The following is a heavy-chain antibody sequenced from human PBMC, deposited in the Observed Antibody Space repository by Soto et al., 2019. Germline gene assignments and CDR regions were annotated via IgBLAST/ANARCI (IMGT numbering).Heavy chain of an antibody. CDR1: GFTFDDYA. J-gene: IGHJ6*03. Sequence: GGSLRLSCAASGFTFDDYAMHWVRQAPGKGLEWVSGISWNSGSIGYADSVKGRFTISRDNAKNSLYLQMNSLRAEDTALYYCARSYCSGGSCYSNHYYYYYMDVWGKGTTVTVSS. CDR3: ARSYCSGGSCYSNHYYYYYMDV. CDR2: ISWNSGSI. V-gene: IGHV3-9*01. D-gene: IGHD2-15*01.